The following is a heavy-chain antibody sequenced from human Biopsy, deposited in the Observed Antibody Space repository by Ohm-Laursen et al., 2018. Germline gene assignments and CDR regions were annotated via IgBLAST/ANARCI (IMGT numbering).Heavy chain of an antibody. V-gene: IGHV1-69*06. D-gene: IGHD3-9*01. Sequence: SVKVSCKAPGGTFSNYGVNWVRQAPGQGLEWLGGNIPILGTGNYAQKFQDRVTVAADTSTSTATMELRSLRSDDTAVYYCATKLTGYFHHWGQGTLVFVSS. CDR2: NIPILGTG. J-gene: IGHJ1*01. CDR1: GGTFSNYG. CDR3: ATKLTGYFHH.